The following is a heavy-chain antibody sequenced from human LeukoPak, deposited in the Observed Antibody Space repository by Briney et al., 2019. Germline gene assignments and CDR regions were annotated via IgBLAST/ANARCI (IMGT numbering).Heavy chain of an antibody. Sequence: GASVKVSCKASGYTFTSYDINWVRQATGQGPEWMGWMNPNSANTGYAQKFQGRVTMTRDTSINTAYMELSSLTSEDTAVYYCARGWFGEIPFLDFWGQGTLVTVSS. CDR1: GYTFTSYD. CDR3: ARGWFGEIPFLDF. D-gene: IGHD3-10*01. V-gene: IGHV1-8*01. J-gene: IGHJ4*02. CDR2: MNPNSANT.